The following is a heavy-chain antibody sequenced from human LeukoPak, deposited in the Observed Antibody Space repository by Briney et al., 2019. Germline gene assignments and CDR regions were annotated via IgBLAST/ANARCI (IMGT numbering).Heavy chain of an antibody. CDR2: ISGSSTYI. CDR1: GFTFSAYT. D-gene: IGHD1-26*01. J-gene: IGHJ5*02. Sequence: GGSLRLSCSASGFTFSAYTMNWVRQAPGKGLEWVSSISGSSTYIYYADSVKGRCTISRDNAKNSLYLQMNSLRAEDTAVYYCARDKRGANWFDPWGQGTLVTVSS. CDR3: ARDKRGANWFDP. V-gene: IGHV3-21*01.